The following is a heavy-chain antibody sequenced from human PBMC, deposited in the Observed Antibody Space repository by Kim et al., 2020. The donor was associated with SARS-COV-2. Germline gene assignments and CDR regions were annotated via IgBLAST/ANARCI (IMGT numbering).Heavy chain of an antibody. CDR3: AKSTTGGYSGQMGAFDI. J-gene: IGHJ3*02. V-gene: IGHV3-23*01. CDR2: ISAGGGST. D-gene: IGHD5-12*01. CDR1: GFTFSSYA. Sequence: GGSLRLSCAASGFTFSSYAMSWVRQAPGKGLEWVSAISAGGGSTYHADSVKGRFTISRDNSKNTLYLQMNSLRAEDTAVYYCAKSTTGGYSGQMGAFDIWGQGTMVTVSS.